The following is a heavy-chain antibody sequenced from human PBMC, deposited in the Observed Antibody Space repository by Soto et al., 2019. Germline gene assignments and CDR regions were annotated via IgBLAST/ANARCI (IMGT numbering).Heavy chain of an antibody. CDR1: GGSISSSSYY. CDR2: IYYSGST. CDR3: ASPTPPRLGSHLDPYYYYYMDV. Sequence: TSETLSLTCTVSGGSISSSSYYWGWIRQPPGKGLEWIGSIYYSGSTYYNPSLKSRVTISVDTSKNQFSLKLSSVTAADTAVYYCASPTPPRLGSHLDPYYYYYMDVWGKGTTVTVSS. D-gene: IGHD1-26*01. V-gene: IGHV4-39*01. J-gene: IGHJ6*03.